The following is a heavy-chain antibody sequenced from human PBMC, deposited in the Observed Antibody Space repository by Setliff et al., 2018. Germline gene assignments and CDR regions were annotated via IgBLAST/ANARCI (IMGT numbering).Heavy chain of an antibody. D-gene: IGHD1-26*01. J-gene: IGHJ3*02. Sequence: SETLSLTCTVSGGPISSGSYYWSWIRQPAGKGLEWIGRIYTSGSTNYNPSLKSRVTISVDTSKNQFSLKLSSVTAADTAVYYCARGGDSGSYFLANHDAFDIWGQGTMVTVSS. CDR1: GGPISSGSYY. V-gene: IGHV4-61*02. CDR2: IYTSGST. CDR3: ARGGDSGSYFLANHDAFDI.